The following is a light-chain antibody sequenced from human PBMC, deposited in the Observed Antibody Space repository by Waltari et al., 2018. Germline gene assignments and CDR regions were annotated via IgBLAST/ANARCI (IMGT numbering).Light chain of an antibody. CDR3: QQYDDWPAT. CDR2: NGA. V-gene: IGKV3-15*01. J-gene: IGKJ1*01. Sequence: ERVMTQSPDILSASPGETVTLSCRASQRSSTNVAWYQHKPGQAPRLLLYNGATRHTGIPATFSGSGSGTEFTLTISSLQPEDFAVYFCQQYDDWPATFGQGTKVDI. CDR1: QRSSTN.